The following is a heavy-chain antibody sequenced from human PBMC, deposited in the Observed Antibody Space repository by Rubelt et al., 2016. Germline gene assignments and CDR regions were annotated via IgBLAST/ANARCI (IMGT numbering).Heavy chain of an antibody. Sequence: QVQLQESGPGLVKPSETLSLTCTVSGGSISSYYWSWIRQPPGKGLEWIGYIYYSGSTNYNPYLKSRVTISVDTSKNQFSLKLSAVTAADTAVFYCARGDVWSGYSRPNWFDPWGQGILVTVSS. CDR3: ARGDVWSGYSRPNWFDP. V-gene: IGHV4-59*12. CDR2: IYYSGST. CDR1: GGSISSYY. D-gene: IGHD3-3*01. J-gene: IGHJ5*02.